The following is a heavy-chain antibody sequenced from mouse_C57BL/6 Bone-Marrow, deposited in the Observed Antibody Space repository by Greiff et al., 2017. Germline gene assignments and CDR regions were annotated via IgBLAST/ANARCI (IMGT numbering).Heavy chain of an antibody. CDR1: GYTFTSYW. Sequence: VQLQQSGAELVMPGASVKLSCKASGYTFTSYWMHWVKQRPGQGLEWIGEIVPADSYTNYNQKFKGKSTLTVDKSSSTAYMQLSSLTSEDSAVYYCESGSNCGSGFAYWGQGTLVTVSA. CDR2: IVPADSYT. CDR3: ESGSNCGSGFAY. J-gene: IGHJ3*01. D-gene: IGHD2-5*01. V-gene: IGHV1-69*01.